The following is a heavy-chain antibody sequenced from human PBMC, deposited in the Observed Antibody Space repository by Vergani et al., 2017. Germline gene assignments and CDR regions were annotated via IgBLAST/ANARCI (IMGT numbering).Heavy chain of an antibody. V-gene: IGHV3-48*01. Sequence: EVQLVESGGGLVQPGGSLRLSCVTSGFTFSSYSMKWVRQAPGKGLEWVSYISSSSSTIYYADSVRGRFTISRDSGENSMYLQMNSLRVEDTAVYYCAKLLMYCSGGSCYSNYYYGMDVWGQGTTVTVSS. CDR1: GFTFSSYS. CDR2: ISSSSSTI. CDR3: AKLLMYCSGGSCYSNYYYGMDV. J-gene: IGHJ6*02. D-gene: IGHD2-15*01.